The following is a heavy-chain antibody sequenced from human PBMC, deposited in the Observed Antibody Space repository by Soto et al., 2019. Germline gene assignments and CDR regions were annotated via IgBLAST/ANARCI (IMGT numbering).Heavy chain of an antibody. CDR2: INPNSGGT. J-gene: IGHJ6*02. V-gene: IGHV1-2*04. CDR3: ARALVVDATRYYYGMDV. CDR1: GYTFTGYY. Sequence: ASVKVSCKASGYTFTGYYMHWVRQAPGQGLEWMGWINPNSGGTNYAQKFQGWVTMTRDTSISTAYMELSRLRSDDTAVYYCARALVVDATRYYYGMDVWGQGTQVTVSS. D-gene: IGHD2-15*01.